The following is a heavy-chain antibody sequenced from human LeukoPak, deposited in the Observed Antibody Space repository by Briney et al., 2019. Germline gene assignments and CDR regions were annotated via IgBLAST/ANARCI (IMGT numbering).Heavy chain of an antibody. J-gene: IGHJ4*02. V-gene: IGHV3-21*06. CDR2: ITSSSSYI. CDR3: AKSRCPAAY. Sequence: PGGSLRLSCAASGFTFSSYNMNWVRQAPGKGLEWVSSITSSSSYIYYADSVKGRFTISRDNAKNSLYLQMDSLRVEDTAVYYCAKSRCPAAYWGQGTLVTVSS. D-gene: IGHD2-2*01. CDR1: GFTFSSYN.